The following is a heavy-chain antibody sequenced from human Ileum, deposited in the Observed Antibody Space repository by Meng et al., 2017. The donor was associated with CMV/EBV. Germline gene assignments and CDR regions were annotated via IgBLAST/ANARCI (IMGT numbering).Heavy chain of an antibody. V-gene: IGHV1-3*01. CDR3: ARGYKVGATTDSDY. CDR1: GYSVSSYA. J-gene: IGHJ4*02. D-gene: IGHD1-26*01. CDR2: IYGGSDYT. Sequence: SGYSVSSYAMHWVRQAPGQGLEWMGWIYGGSDYTEYSQNFQGRVTITSDPSASTVYMELSSLRSEDTAVYYCARGYKVGATTDSDYWGQGTLVTVSS.